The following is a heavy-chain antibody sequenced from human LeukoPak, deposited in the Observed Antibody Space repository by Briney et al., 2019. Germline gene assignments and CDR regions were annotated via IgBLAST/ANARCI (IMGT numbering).Heavy chain of an antibody. D-gene: IGHD2-2*01. CDR3: ARANFLYCSSSTCLFDY. CDR2: INPNNGDT. V-gene: IGHV1-2*02. J-gene: IGHJ4*02. CDR1: GYTFTDYY. Sequence: AAVQVSCKASGYTFTDYYMIWLGQAPPRGCEGMGWINPNNGDTKYEQKFQGRVTMTRDTSISTDHMEVSRLRSDDTAVYYCARANFLYCSSSTCLFDYWGQGTLVTVSS.